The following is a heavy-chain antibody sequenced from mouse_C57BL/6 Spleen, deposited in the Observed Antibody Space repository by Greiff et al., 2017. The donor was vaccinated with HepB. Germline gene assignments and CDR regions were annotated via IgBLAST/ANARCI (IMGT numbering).Heavy chain of an antibody. CDR1: GFTFSSYA. J-gene: IGHJ1*03. D-gene: IGHD1-1*01. CDR2: ISDGGSYT. CDR3: ASHYYGSSYVVWYFDV. V-gene: IGHV5-4*01. Sequence: EVQLQESGGGLVKPGGSLKLSCAASGFTFSSYAMSWVRQTPEKRLEWVATISDGGSYTYYPDNVKGRFTISRDNAKNNLYLQMSHLKSEDTAMYYCASHYYGSSYVVWYFDVWGTGTTVTVSS.